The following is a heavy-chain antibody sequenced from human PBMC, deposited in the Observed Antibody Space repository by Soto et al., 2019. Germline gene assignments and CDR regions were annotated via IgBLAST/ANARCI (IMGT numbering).Heavy chain of an antibody. CDR3: ARLDILTGYFFDY. CDR2: IFSNDEK. V-gene: IGHV2-26*01. Sequence: QVTLKESGPVLVKPTETLTLTCTVSGFSLSNARMGVSWIRQPPVKALEWLAHIFSNDEKSYSTSLKSRLTISKDTSKSQVVLTMTNMDPVDTATYYCARLDILTGYFFDYWGQGTLVTVSS. J-gene: IGHJ4*02. D-gene: IGHD3-9*01. CDR1: GFSLSNARMG.